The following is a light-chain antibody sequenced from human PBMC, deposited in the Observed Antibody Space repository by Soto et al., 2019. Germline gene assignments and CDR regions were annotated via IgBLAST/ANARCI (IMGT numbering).Light chain of an antibody. CDR3: QQRSNWPPWT. J-gene: IGKJ1*01. V-gene: IGKV3-11*01. Sequence: EIVLTQSPATLSLSPGERATLSCRASQSVSSYLAWYQQKPGQAPRLLIYDASNRATGIPARFSGSGSGTDFTLTISSLEXEDFAVYYCQQRSNWPPWTFGQGTKVEIK. CDR2: DAS. CDR1: QSVSSY.